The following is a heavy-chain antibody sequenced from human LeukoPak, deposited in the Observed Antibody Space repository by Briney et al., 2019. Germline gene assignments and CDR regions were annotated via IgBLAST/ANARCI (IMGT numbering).Heavy chain of an antibody. J-gene: IGHJ4*02. Sequence: GGSLRLSCAASGFTFSSYAMSWVRQAPGKGLEWVSAISGSGGSTYYADSVKGRFTISRDNSKNTLYLQMNSLRAEDTAVYYCARSIQLERAPGGYYFDYWGQGTLVTVSS. CDR2: ISGSGGST. D-gene: IGHD1-1*01. CDR3: ARSIQLERAPGGYYFDY. V-gene: IGHV3-23*01. CDR1: GFTFSSYA.